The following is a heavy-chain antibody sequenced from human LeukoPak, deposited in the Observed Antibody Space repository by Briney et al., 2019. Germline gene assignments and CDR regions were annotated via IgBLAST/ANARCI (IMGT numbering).Heavy chain of an antibody. J-gene: IGHJ3*02. CDR3: AREKVVLTPRAFDI. V-gene: IGHV1-69*05. CDR2: IIPIFGTA. CDR1: GGTFSSYA. Sequence: SAKVSCKASGGTFSSYAISWVRQAPGQGLEWMGGIIPIFGTANYAQKFQGRVTITTDESTSTAYMELSSLRSEDTAVYYCAREKVVLTPRAFDIWGQGTMVTVSS. D-gene: IGHD3-22*01.